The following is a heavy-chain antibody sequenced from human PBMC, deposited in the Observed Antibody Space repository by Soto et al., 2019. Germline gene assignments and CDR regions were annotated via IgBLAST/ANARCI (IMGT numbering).Heavy chain of an antibody. CDR3: ARDWKGTSSL. J-gene: IGHJ4*02. Sequence: SETLSLTCTVSGGSISSGGYYWSWIRQHPGKGLEWIGYIYYSGSTYYNPSLKSRVTISVDTSKNQFSLKLSSVTAADTAVYYCARDWKGTSSLWGQGTLVTVSS. V-gene: IGHV4-31*03. CDR2: IYYSGST. CDR1: GGSISSGGYY. D-gene: IGHD1-1*01.